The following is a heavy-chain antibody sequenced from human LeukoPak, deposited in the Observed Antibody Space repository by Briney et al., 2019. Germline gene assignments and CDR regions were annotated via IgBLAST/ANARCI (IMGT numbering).Heavy chain of an antibody. J-gene: IGHJ6*03. CDR1: GYTFTSYD. Sequence: ASVKVSCKASGYTFTSYDINWVRQATGQGLEWMGWMNPNSGNTGYAQKFQGRVTITRNTSISTAYMELSSLRSEDTAVYYCARGCSSSSWYSAYYYYMDVWGKGTTVTVSS. D-gene: IGHD6-13*01. V-gene: IGHV1-8*03. CDR3: ARGCSSSSWYSAYYYYMDV. CDR2: MNPNSGNT.